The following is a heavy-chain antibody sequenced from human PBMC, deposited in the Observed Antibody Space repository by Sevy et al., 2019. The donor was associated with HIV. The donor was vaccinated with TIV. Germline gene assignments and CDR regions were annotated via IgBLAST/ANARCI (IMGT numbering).Heavy chain of an antibody. Sequence: GGSLRLSCAASGFTFDDYAMHWVRQAPGKGLEWVSGISYNSDSIIYADSVKGLFTISRDNAKDSLYLQMNSLRVEDTAFYYCAKDNSQWLVDYWGQGTLVTVSS. CDR1: GFTFDDYA. D-gene: IGHD6-19*01. J-gene: IGHJ4*02. V-gene: IGHV3-9*01. CDR3: AKDNSQWLVDY. CDR2: ISYNSDSI.